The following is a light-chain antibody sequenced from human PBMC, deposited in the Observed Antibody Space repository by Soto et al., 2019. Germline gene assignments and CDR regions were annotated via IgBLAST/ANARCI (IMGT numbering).Light chain of an antibody. CDR3: QLGG. CDR1: QTIVGTY. Sequence: EIVLTQSPGSLSLSPGERATLSCRASQTIVGTYLAWYQQKPGQAPRLLIYGASSRVSGIPDRFSGGGSGTDFTLTITRLEPEDSAVYYCQLGGFGQGTKVEIQ. CDR2: GAS. V-gene: IGKV3-20*01. J-gene: IGKJ1*01.